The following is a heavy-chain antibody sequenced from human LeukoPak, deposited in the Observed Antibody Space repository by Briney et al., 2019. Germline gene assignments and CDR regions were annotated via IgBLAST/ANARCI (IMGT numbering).Heavy chain of an antibody. Sequence: GGSLRLSCAASGFTFSSYGMYWVRQAPGKGLEWVAFIRCDGSNKYYADSVKGRFTVSRDNSKNTLYLQMNSLRAEDTAVYYCASVGSGGATKGGYWGQGTLVTVSS. CDR2: IRCDGSNK. CDR1: GFTFSSYG. CDR3: ASVGSGGATKGGY. J-gene: IGHJ4*02. D-gene: IGHD1-26*01. V-gene: IGHV3-30*02.